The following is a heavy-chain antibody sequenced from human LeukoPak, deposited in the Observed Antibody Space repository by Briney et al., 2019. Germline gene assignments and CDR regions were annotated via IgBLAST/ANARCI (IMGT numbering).Heavy chain of an antibody. J-gene: IGHJ3*02. V-gene: IGHV4-4*07. D-gene: IGHD3-10*01. CDR2: IYTSGST. CDR1: GCSISSYY. Sequence: SETLSLTCTVSGCSISSYYWSWIRQPAGKGLEWIGRIYTSGSTNYNPSLKSRVTMSVDTSKNQFSLKLSSVTAADTAVYYCARVQYYYGSGSDEAFDIWGQGTMVTVSS. CDR3: ARVQYYYGSGSDEAFDI.